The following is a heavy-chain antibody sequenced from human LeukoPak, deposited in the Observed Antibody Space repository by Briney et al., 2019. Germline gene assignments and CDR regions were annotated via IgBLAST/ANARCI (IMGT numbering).Heavy chain of an antibody. D-gene: IGHD3-10*01. Sequence: GGSLRLSCAASGFTFSTYAMSWVRQAPGKGLEWVSGISVNGGGTYYADSVKGRFTISRDNSKNTLSLQMNSLRADDTAIYYCAKNRLEFGELSSFDYWGLGTLVTVSS. V-gene: IGHV3-23*01. CDR2: ISVNGGGT. CDR3: AKNRLEFGELSSFDY. CDR1: GFTFSTYA. J-gene: IGHJ4*02.